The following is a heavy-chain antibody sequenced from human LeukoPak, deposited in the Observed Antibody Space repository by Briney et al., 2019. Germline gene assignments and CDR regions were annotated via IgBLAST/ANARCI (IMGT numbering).Heavy chain of an antibody. CDR1: GFTFSSYA. CDR2: ISYDGSNK. V-gene: IGHV3-30-3*01. Sequence: PGGSLRLSCAASGFTFSSYAMHWVRQAPGKGLEWVAVISYDGSNKYYADSVKGRFTISRDNSKNTLYLQMNSLRAEDTAVYYCAGGQEIAVAGCLGYWGQGTLVTVSS. D-gene: IGHD6-19*01. J-gene: IGHJ4*02. CDR3: AGGQEIAVAGCLGY.